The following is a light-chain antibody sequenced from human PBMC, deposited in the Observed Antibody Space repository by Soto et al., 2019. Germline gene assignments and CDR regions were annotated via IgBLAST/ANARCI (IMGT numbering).Light chain of an antibody. CDR1: QTIGSW. Sequence: DIQMAQSPSTLSAPVGGRVTITCRASQTIGSWLAWYQQKPGKAPKLLIYDASSLESGVPSRFSGSGSGTEFTLTISSLQPDDFAMYYCQQYNTYSQITFGQGTRLEIK. V-gene: IGKV1-5*01. J-gene: IGKJ5*01. CDR3: QQYNTYSQIT. CDR2: DAS.